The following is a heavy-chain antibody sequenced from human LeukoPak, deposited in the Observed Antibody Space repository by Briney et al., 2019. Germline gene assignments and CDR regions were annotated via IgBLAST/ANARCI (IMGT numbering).Heavy chain of an antibody. Sequence: PSETLSLTCTVSGGSISSYYWSWIRQPPGKGLEWIGEINHSGSTNYNPSLKSRVTISVDTSKNQFSLKLSSVTAADTAVYYCALIVVVPAATMVHAFDIWGQGTMVTVSS. CDR3: ALIVVVPAATMVHAFDI. D-gene: IGHD2-2*01. CDR1: GGSISSYY. J-gene: IGHJ3*02. V-gene: IGHV4-34*01. CDR2: INHSGST.